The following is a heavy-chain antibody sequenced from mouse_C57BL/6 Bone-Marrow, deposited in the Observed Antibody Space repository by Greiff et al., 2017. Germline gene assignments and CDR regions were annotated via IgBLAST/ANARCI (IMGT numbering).Heavy chain of an antibody. CDR2: IDPSDSYT. Sequence: VQLQQPGAELVKPGASVKLSCKASGYTFTSYWMQWVKQRPGQGLEWIGEIDPSDSYTNYNQKFKGKATLTVDTSSSTAYMQLSILTSEDSAVYYCASDGYFAWFAYWGQGTLVTVSA. CDR1: GYTFTSYW. V-gene: IGHV1-50*01. D-gene: IGHD2-3*01. J-gene: IGHJ3*01. CDR3: ASDGYFAWFAY.